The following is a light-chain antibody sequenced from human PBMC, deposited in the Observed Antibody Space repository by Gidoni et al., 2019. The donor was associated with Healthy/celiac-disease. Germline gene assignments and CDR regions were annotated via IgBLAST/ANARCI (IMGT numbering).Light chain of an antibody. Sequence: EIVLTQSPATLSLSPGERATLSCRASQSVSSYLAWYQQKPGQAPRLLIYDASNRATGIPARFSGSGSGTDFTLTISSLEPEDFAVYYCQQRRNWPLTFXGXTKVXIK. J-gene: IGKJ4*01. CDR3: QQRRNWPLT. V-gene: IGKV3-11*01. CDR2: DAS. CDR1: QSVSSY.